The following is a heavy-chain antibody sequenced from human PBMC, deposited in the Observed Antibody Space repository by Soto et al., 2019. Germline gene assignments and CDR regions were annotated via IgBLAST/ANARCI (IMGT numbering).Heavy chain of an antibody. J-gene: IGHJ4*02. D-gene: IGHD3-9*01. CDR3: ATGKVRYLNN. Sequence: SETLSLTCVVYGGSFSGYSWTWIRQPPGKGLEWLGEINPSGSTYYNPALKSRVTISVDTSKNEFSLNLSSVTAADTAVYYCATGKVRYLNNWGQGTLVTVS. CDR1: GGSFSGYS. CDR2: INPSGST. V-gene: IGHV4-34*01.